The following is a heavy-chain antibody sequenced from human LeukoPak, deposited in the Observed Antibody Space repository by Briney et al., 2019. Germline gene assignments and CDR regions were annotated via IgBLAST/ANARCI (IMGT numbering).Heavy chain of an antibody. CDR1: GYSFTR. V-gene: IGHV5-51*01. J-gene: IGHJ6*02. CDR2: IYPGDSDT. CDR3: AAGARMSAMDV. Sequence: GESLNISCKGSGYSFTRIAWVSQMPGKGLEWMGIIYPGDSDTRYSPSFQGQVTVSVDKSISTAYLQWSSLKASDTAMYYCAAGARMSAMDVWGQGTTVTVSS. D-gene: IGHD6-6*01.